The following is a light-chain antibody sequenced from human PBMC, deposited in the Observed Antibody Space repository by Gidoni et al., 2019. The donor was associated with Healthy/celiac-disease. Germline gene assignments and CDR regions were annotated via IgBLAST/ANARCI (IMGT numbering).Light chain of an antibody. CDR1: QSVSSW. Sequence: DIQMTQSPSTLSASVGDRVTITCRASQSVSSWLAWYQQKPGKAPNLLIYKASSLDSGVPSRFSGSGSGTEFTLTISSLQPDDFATYYCQQYYSYPRTFGQGTKVEIK. CDR3: QQYYSYPRT. CDR2: KAS. J-gene: IGKJ1*01. V-gene: IGKV1-5*03.